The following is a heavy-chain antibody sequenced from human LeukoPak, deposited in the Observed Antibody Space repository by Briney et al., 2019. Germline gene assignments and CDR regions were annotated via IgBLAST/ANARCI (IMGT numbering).Heavy chain of an antibody. D-gene: IGHD5-24*01. V-gene: IGHV3-23*01. J-gene: IGHJ4*02. CDR1: GFTFDDYA. Sequence: GGSLRLSCAASGFTFDDYAMHWVRQAPGKGLEWVSGISGSGGSTYYADSVKGRFTISRDNSKSTLYLQINSLRAEDTAVYYCAKSGYNRFDYWGQGTLVTVSS. CDR2: ISGSGGST. CDR3: AKSGYNRFDY.